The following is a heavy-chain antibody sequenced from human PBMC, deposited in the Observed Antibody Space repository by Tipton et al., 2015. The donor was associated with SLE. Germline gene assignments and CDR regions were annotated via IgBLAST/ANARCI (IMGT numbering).Heavy chain of an antibody. V-gene: IGHV4-34*01. CDR2: INHSGST. CDR1: GGSFSGFY. Sequence: LRLSCAVYGGSFSGFYWTWIRQPPGKGLEWIGEINHSGSTKYNPSLKSRVTISVDTSKNQFSLKLSSVTAADTAVYYCARAFPSGYFQHWGQGTLVTV. CDR3: ARAFPSGYFQH. J-gene: IGHJ1*01.